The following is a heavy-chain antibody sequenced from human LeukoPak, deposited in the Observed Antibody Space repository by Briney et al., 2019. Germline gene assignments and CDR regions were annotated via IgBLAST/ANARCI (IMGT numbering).Heavy chain of an antibody. V-gene: IGHV5-51*01. Sequence: AESLKISCNGSGYSFSTYWIGWGRQVPGKGLEWMGVVYLGDSDTRYSPSFQGQVTTSANKSISTAYLQWSSLKASDTAMYYCAIHVNSGGGHWGQGTLVTVSS. CDR3: AIHVNSGGGH. J-gene: IGHJ4*02. D-gene: IGHD2-15*01. CDR2: VYLGDSDT. CDR1: GYSFSTYW.